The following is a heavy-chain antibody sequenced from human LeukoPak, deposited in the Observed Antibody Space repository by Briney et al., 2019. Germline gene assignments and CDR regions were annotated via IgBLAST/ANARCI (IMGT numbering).Heavy chain of an antibody. D-gene: IGHD3-9*01. V-gene: IGHV1-2*02. CDR1: GSTFTGYY. CDR2: IIPNSGGT. J-gene: IGHJ4*02. CDR3: ARTLTGGRGGYFDY. Sequence: ASVKVSCKASGSTFTGYYIHWVRQAPGQGLEWMGWIIPNSGGTNYAQRFQGRVTMTRDTSISTAYMELTSLRSDDTALYYCARTLTGGRGGYFDYWGQGTLVTVSS.